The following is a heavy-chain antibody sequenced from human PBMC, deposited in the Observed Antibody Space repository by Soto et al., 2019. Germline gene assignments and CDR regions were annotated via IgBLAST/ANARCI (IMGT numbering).Heavy chain of an antibody. CDR3: AREGRYRYGMDV. J-gene: IGHJ6*02. CDR1: GFTFSSYS. Sequence: EVQLVESGGGLVKPGGSLRLSCAASGFTFSSYSMNWVRQAPGKGLEWVSSISSSSSYIYYADSVKGRFTISRDNAKNSLYLQMNSLRAEDTAVYYCAREGRYRYGMDVWGQGTTVTVSS. CDR2: ISSSSSYI. D-gene: IGHD3-9*01. V-gene: IGHV3-21*01.